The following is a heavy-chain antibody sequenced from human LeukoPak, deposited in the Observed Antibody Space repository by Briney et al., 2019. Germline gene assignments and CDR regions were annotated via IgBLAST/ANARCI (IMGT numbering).Heavy chain of an antibody. D-gene: IGHD6-19*01. V-gene: IGHV3-74*01. CDR3: ARDLYQWLPSTRPRDYYYYMDV. CDR1: GFTFSKYW. J-gene: IGHJ6*03. CDR2: INTDGTVT. Sequence: GGSLRLSCAASGFTFSKYWMLWVRQAPGKGLESVSRINTDGTVTTYADSVKGRFTVSRDNADNTMFLQMNSVRDEDTAVYYCARDLYQWLPSTRPRDYYYYMDVWGEGTTVTVSS.